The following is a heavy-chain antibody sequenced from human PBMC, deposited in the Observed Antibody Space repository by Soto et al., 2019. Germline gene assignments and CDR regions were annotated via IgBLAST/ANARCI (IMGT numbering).Heavy chain of an antibody. D-gene: IGHD6-19*01. V-gene: IGHV3-72*01. Sequence: EVQLVESGGGLVQPGGSLRLSCAASGLIFSDYHMDWVRQAPGKWLEWVGRIRRKANSYTTEYAATVKGSFTIARDDSKTSLYLQMNSLNNEYTAVYYCAMVGGWSGGSNDMDVWGQGTKVTVSS. CDR1: GLIFSDYH. J-gene: IGHJ6*02. CDR3: AMVGGWSGGSNDMDV. CDR2: IRRKANSYTT.